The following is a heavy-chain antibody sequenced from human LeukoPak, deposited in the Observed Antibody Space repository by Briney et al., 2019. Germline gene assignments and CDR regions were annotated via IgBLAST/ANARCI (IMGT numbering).Heavy chain of an antibody. J-gene: IGHJ4*02. CDR2: INPNSGGT. CDR3: ARESIIPAARGDY. CDR1: GYTFTGYF. Sequence: ASVKVSCKASGYTFTGYFIHWVRQVPGQGLEWMGWINPNSGGTNYAQKFQGRVTMTRDTSTNTAYMELSGLRSDDTAIYYCARESIIPAARGDYWGQGTLVTVSS. V-gene: IGHV1-2*02. D-gene: IGHD2-2*01.